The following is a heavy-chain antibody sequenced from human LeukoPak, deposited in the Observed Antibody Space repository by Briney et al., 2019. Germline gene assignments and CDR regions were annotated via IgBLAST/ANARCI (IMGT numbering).Heavy chain of an antibody. D-gene: IGHD3-16*01. CDR3: ASTGPFKFGFDY. Sequence: SVKVSCKASGGTFSSFAISWVRQAPGQGLEWMGGIIPIFGTANYAQKFQGRVTITADESTSTAYMELSSLRSEDTAVYYCASTGPFKFGFDYWGQGTLVTVSS. V-gene: IGHV1-69*13. CDR1: GGTFSSFA. J-gene: IGHJ4*01. CDR2: IIPIFGTA.